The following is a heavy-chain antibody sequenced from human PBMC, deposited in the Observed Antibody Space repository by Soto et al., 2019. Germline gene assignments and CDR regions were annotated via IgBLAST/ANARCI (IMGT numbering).Heavy chain of an antibody. CDR1: GGSFSGYY. V-gene: IGHV4-34*01. CDR3: AREQYYYDSSGFLMDY. CDR2: INHSGST. J-gene: IGHJ4*02. Sequence: SETLSLTCAVYGGSFSGYYWSWIRQPPGKGLEWIGEINHSGSTNYNPSLKSRVTISVDTSKNQFSLKLSSVIAADTALYYCAREQYYYDSSGFLMDYWGQGTLVTLSS. D-gene: IGHD3-22*01.